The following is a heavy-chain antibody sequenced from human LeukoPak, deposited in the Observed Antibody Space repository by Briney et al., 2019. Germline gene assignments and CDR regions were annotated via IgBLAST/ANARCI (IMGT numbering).Heavy chain of an antibody. CDR3: AKVFHNWNGEGAFDI. J-gene: IGHJ3*02. D-gene: IGHD1-1*01. V-gene: IGHV1-69*04. CDR1: GGTFSSYA. CDR2: IIPILGIA. Sequence: SVKVSCKASGGTFSSYAISWVRQAPGQGLEWMGRIIPILGIANYAQKFQGRVMITADKSTSTAYMELSSLRAEDTALYYCAKVFHNWNGEGAFDIWGQGTMVTVSS.